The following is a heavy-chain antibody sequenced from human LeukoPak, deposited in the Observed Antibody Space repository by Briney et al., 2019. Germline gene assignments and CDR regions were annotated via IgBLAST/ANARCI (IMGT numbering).Heavy chain of an antibody. CDR2: FAGSDTTT. CDR1: GFDFGAYE. Sequence: PGGSLRLSCAASGFDFGAYEMNWVRQAPGKGLEWVAYFAGSDTTTYYADSVKGRFIISGDNARNSLYLQMSSLRAEDTALYYCTTLGYHLDSWGQGTLVTVSS. J-gene: IGHJ4*02. D-gene: IGHD3-22*01. V-gene: IGHV3-48*03. CDR3: TTLGYHLDS.